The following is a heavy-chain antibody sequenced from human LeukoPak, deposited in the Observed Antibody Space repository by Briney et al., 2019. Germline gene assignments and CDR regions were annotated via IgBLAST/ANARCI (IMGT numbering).Heavy chain of an antibody. D-gene: IGHD3-3*01. CDR2: ISAYNGNT. CDR1: GYTFTSYG. J-gene: IGHJ6*03. Sequence: GASVKVSCKSSGYTFTSYGISWVRQAPGQALEWMGWISAYNGNTNYAQKLQGRVTMTTDTSTSTAYMELRSLRSDDTAVYYCARYSYDFWSGYSGYYYYMDVWGKGTTVTVSS. CDR3: ARYSYDFWSGYSGYYYYMDV. V-gene: IGHV1-18*04.